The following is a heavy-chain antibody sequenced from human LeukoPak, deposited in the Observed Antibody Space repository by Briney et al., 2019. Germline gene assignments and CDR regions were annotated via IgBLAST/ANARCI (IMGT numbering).Heavy chain of an antibody. Sequence: PSETLSLTCTVSGGSISSYYWSWIRQPPGKGLEWIGYIYYSGSTNYNPSLKSRVTISVDTSKNQFSLKLSSVTAADTAVYYCARSSYYDSSGYYRFQHWGQGTLVTVSS. J-gene: IGHJ1*01. CDR1: GGSISSYY. CDR2: IYYSGST. V-gene: IGHV4-59*01. CDR3: ARSSYYDSSGYYRFQH. D-gene: IGHD3-22*01.